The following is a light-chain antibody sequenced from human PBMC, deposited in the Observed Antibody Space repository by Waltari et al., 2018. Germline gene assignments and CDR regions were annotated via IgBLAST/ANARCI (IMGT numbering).Light chain of an antibody. CDR3: QQYNSYSPFT. CDR2: KAS. CDR1: QSISSR. Sequence: DIQMTQSPSTLSASVGDRVTITCRARQSISSRLAWYQQKPGKAPKLLIYKASSLESGVPSRFSGSGSGTEFTLTISSLQPDDFATYYCQQYNSYSPFTFGQGTKLEIK. V-gene: IGKV1-5*03. J-gene: IGKJ2*01.